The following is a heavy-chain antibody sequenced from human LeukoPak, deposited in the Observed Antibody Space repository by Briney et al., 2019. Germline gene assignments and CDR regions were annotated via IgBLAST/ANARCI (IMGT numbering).Heavy chain of an antibody. CDR1: GFTFSAFA. D-gene: IGHD3-10*01. V-gene: IGHV3-23*01. Sequence: PGGSLRLSCAASGFTFSAFAMSWVRQSPGKGLEWVSAISDSGGSTYYADSVKGRFTISRDNSKNTLYLQMNSLSAEDTAVYYCARISTMVRGPTDYWGQGTLVTVSS. J-gene: IGHJ4*02. CDR2: ISDSGGST. CDR3: ARISTMVRGPTDY.